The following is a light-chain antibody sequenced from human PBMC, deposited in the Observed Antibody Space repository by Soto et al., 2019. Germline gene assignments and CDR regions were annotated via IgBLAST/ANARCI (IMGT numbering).Light chain of an antibody. V-gene: IGKV3-20*01. CDR2: GAS. CDR3: QQYGISSWT. CDR1: QTVSSNY. Sequence: EVFFTHSPYTLPLSPGERATLSCRASQTVSSNYLAWCQQRPGQAPRLLIYGASTRAAGIPDRFSGSGSGTDFTLTITRLEPEDFAVYYCQQYGISSWTVGQGTKV. J-gene: IGKJ1*01.